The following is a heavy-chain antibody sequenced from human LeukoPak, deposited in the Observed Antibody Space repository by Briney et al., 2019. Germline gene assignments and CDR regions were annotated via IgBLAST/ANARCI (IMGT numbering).Heavy chain of an antibody. CDR3: ARDIGYGDHGVDY. D-gene: IGHD4-17*01. CDR1: GGTFSSYA. J-gene: IGHJ4*02. CDR2: IIPIFGTA. V-gene: IGHV1-69*13. Sequence: SVKVSCTASGGTFSSYAISWVRQAPGQGLEWMGGIIPIFGTANYAQKFQGRVTITADESTSTANMELSSLRSEDTAVYYCARDIGYGDHGVDYWGQGTLVTVSS.